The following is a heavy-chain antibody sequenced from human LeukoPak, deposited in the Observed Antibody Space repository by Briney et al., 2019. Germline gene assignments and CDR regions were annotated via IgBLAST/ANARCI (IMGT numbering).Heavy chain of an antibody. CDR3: ARDQSGWYCDY. V-gene: IGHV3-48*03. Sequence: SGGSLRLSCAASGFTFSSYEMNWVRQAPGKGLEWVSYISSSGSTIYYADSVKGRFTISRDNAKNSLYLQMNSLSAEDTAVYYCARDQSGWYCDYWGQGTLVTVSS. D-gene: IGHD6-19*01. CDR1: GFTFSSYE. J-gene: IGHJ4*02. CDR2: ISSSGSTI.